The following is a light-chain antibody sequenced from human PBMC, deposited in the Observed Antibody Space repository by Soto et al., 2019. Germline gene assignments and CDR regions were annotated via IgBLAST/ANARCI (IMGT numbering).Light chain of an antibody. CDR3: SSWDDNLDAVV. CDR2: TND. J-gene: IGLJ1*01. V-gene: IGLV1-44*01. Sequence: VLTQPPSASGTPGQRVTISCSGSSSNIGSNTVNWYQQLPGTAPKLLIYTNDQRPSGVPDRFSGSRSGTSASLAISGLQFEDEADYHCSSWDDNLDAVVFGAGTKVTVL. CDR1: SSNIGSNT.